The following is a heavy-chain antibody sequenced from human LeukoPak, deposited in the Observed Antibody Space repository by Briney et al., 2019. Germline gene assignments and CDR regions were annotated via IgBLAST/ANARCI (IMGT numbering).Heavy chain of an antibody. CDR1: GGSMTSGGYF. Sequence: SETLSLTCTVSGGSMTSGGYFWSWIRQPAGKGVEWIGRIYTSGSTNYNPSLKSRVTMSVDTSKNQFSLKLSSVTAADTAVYYCAAFYGSGSYHSAFDYWGQGTLVTVSS. CDR2: IYTSGST. D-gene: IGHD3-10*01. J-gene: IGHJ4*02. V-gene: IGHV4-61*02. CDR3: AAFYGSGSYHSAFDY.